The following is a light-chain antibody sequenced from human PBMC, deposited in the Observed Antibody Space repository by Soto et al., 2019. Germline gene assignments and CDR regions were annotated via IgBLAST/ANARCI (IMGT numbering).Light chain of an antibody. V-gene: IGLV2-11*01. CDR3: CSYAGSYTHV. Sequence: QSVLTQPRSVSGSPGQSVTISCTGTSSDVGGYNYVSWYQQHPGKAPKLMIYDVSKRPSGVPDRFSGSKSGNTASLTISGLQAEDEADYYCCSYAGSYTHVFGGGTKVTVL. CDR2: DVS. CDR1: SSDVGGYNY. J-gene: IGLJ3*02.